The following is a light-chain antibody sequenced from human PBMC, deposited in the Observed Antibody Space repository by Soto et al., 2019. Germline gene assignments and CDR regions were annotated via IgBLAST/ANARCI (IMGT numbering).Light chain of an antibody. CDR1: SSDIGGFDF. CDR3: SSYTSSATRV. V-gene: IGLV2-14*01. CDR2: QVS. J-gene: IGLJ2*01. Sequence: QSVLTQPASVSGSPGQSITISCTGTSSDIGGFDFVSWYQQHPGKAPKVMIYQVSYRPSGVSNRFSGSKSGNTASLTISGLQAEDEADYYCSSYTSSATRVFGGGTKVTVL.